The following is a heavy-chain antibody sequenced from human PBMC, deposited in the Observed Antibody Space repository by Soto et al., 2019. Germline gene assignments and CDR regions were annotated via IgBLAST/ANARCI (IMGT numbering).Heavy chain of an antibody. V-gene: IGHV4-30-4*08. CDR2: IYYTGFT. J-gene: IGHJ4*02. CDR3: ARAYRINGWSDYFFDY. D-gene: IGHD6-19*01. Sequence: LSLTCTVSGDSLRGGDYYWNWIRQPPGKGMEWIGDIYYTGFTFYNPSLKSRLTISLDSSKNQFSLRLNSVTAADTAVYFCARAYRINGWSDYFFDYWGQGTLVTVSS. CDR1: GDSLRGGDYY.